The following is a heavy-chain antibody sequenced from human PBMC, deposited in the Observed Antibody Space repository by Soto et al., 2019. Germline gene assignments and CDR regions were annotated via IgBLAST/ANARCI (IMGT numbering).Heavy chain of an antibody. CDR3: ARGRLSVGITIFGAVRVAAFDI. CDR1: GCNCSSLG. V-gene: IGHV3-21*01. Sequence: GLLRARSAAAGCNCSSLGVSWVRKATGKGVEWVSSISRSSSYIYYADSVKGRFTISRDNAKNSLYLQMNSLRAEDTDVYYCARGRLSVGITIFGAVRVAAFDIRGQAIMVTVSS. D-gene: IGHD3-3*01. CDR2: ISRSSSYI. J-gene: IGHJ3*02.